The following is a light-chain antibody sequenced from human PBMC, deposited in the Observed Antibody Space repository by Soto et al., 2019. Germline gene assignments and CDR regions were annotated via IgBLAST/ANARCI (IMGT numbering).Light chain of an antibody. Sequence: DIQMTQSPSTLSASEGDRVTITCRASQSIGSWLAWYQQRPGKAPKLLIYKAFSLQSGVPARFSGSGSGTEFTLTISSLQPDDFAVYYCQQYGSSSWTFGQGTKVEIK. J-gene: IGKJ1*01. CDR3: QQYGSSSWT. CDR1: QSIGSW. V-gene: IGKV1-5*03. CDR2: KAF.